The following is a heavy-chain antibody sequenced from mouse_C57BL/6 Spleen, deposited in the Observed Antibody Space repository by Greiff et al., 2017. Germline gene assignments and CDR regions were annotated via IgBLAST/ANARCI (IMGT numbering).Heavy chain of an antibody. Sequence: VQLQQPGAELVRPGSSVKLSCKASGYTFTSYWMHWVKQRPIQGLEWIGNIDPSDSETHYNQKFKDKATLTVDKSSSTAYMQLSSLTSEDSAVYYCARGGYDYVGSWFAYWGQGTLVTVSA. CDR2: IDPSDSET. V-gene: IGHV1-52*01. CDR1: GYTFTSYW. J-gene: IGHJ3*01. CDR3: ARGGYDYVGSWFAY. D-gene: IGHD2-4*01.